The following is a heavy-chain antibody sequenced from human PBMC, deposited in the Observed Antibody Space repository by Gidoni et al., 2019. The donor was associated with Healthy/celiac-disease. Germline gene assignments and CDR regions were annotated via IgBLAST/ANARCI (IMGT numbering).Heavy chain of an antibody. Sequence: EVQLLESGGGLVQPGGSLRRSCAASGVTVSSYAMSWVRQAPGKGLGLVSAISGSGGSTYYADSVEGRFTISSDNSKNTLYLQMNSLRAADTAVYYCAKDVGSGWYGYYFDYWGQGTLVTVSS. J-gene: IGHJ4*02. V-gene: IGHV3-23*01. CDR2: ISGSGGST. D-gene: IGHD6-19*01. CDR1: GVTVSSYA. CDR3: AKDVGSGWYGYYFDY.